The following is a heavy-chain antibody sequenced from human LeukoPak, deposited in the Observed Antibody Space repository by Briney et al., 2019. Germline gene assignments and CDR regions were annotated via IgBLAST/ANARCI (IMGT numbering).Heavy chain of an antibody. J-gene: IGHJ4*02. CDR1: GFTFSTFW. CDR2: ISNDGSTT. D-gene: IGHD7-27*01. Sequence: GGSLRLSCAASGFTFSTFWMHWVRQTPEKGLVWVSRISNDGSTTHYADSVKGRFTISRDNAKNTLFLHMNSLRAEDTAVYYCNVRWGPNSDYWGQGTLVTVSS. V-gene: IGHV3-74*01. CDR3: NVRWGPNSDY.